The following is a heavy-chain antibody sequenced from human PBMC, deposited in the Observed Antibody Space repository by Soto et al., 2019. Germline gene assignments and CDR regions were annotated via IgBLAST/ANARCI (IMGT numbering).Heavy chain of an antibody. J-gene: IGHJ6*02. CDR3: ARDQSITIVGVVIKTPVYYYGMDV. CDR1: GDSVSSNSAA. Sequence: PSQTLSLTCAISGDSVSSNSAAWNWIRQSPSRGLEWLGRTYYRSKWYNDYAVSVKSRITINPDTSKNQFSLQLNSVTPEDTAVYYCARDQSITIVGVVIKTPVYYYGMDVWGQGTTVTVSS. CDR2: TYYRSKWYN. D-gene: IGHD3-3*01. V-gene: IGHV6-1*01.